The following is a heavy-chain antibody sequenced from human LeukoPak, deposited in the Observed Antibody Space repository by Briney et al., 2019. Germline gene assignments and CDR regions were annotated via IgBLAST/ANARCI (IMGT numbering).Heavy chain of an antibody. CDR3: AKEASSVLLWFGELFDYFDY. CDR1: GFTFSSYA. Sequence: GGSLRLSCAASGFTFSSYAMSWVRQAPGKGLEWVSAISGSGGSTYYADSVKGRFTISRDNSKNTLYLQMNSLRAEDTAVYYCAKEASSVLLWFGELFDYFDYWGQGTLVTVSS. J-gene: IGHJ4*02. V-gene: IGHV3-23*01. D-gene: IGHD3-10*01. CDR2: ISGSGGST.